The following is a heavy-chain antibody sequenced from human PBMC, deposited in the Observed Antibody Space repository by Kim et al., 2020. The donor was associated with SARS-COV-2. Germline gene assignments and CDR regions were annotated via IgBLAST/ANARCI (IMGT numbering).Heavy chain of an antibody. J-gene: IGHJ2*01. CDR2: IYYSGST. Sequence: SETLSLTCTVSGGSISSYYWSWIRQPPGKGLEWIGYIYYSGSTNYNPSLKSRVTISVAXSKNQFSLKLSSVXAADTAVYYCARLGXXVVPAARGSYRYFXXWGRGXXVTVSS. CDR1: GGSISSYY. D-gene: IGHD2-2*01. V-gene: IGHV4-59*08. CDR3: ARLGXXVVPAARGSYRYFXX.